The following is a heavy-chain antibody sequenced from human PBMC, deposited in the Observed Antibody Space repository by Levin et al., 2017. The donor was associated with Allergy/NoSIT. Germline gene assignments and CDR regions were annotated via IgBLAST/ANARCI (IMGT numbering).Heavy chain of an antibody. CDR2: INWNRDKI. V-gene: IGHV3-9*01. CDR3: AKGLNWGSPNTFDY. J-gene: IGHJ4*02. D-gene: IGHD7-27*01. CDR1: GFTFGDYA. Sequence: LSLTCAASGFTFGDYAMHWVRQAPGKGLEWVSGINWNRDKIGYADSVRARFTISRDNAKNYLYLQMNSLGPEDTALYYCAKGLNWGSPNTFDYWGQGPLVTVSS.